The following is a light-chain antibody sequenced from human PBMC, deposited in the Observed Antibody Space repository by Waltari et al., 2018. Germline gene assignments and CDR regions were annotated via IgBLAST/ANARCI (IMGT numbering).Light chain of an antibody. V-gene: IGKV3-20*01. CDR2: GAS. Sequence: IVLTQSPGTLSLSPGERATLSCRASQSVGKYLAWYQQKPGQAPRLLISGASSRAAGIPDRFSGSGSGADVSLTISRLEPEDFAVYYCQHHVRLPATFGQGTKVE. CDR1: QSVGKY. CDR3: QHHVRLPAT. J-gene: IGKJ1*01.